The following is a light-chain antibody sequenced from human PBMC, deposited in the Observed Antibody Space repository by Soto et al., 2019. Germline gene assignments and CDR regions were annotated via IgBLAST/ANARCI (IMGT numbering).Light chain of an antibody. CDR3: ETWDSNTRV. Sequence: QSVLTQSSSACASLGSSVKLTCTLSSGRSSYIIAWHQQQPGKAPRYLMKLEGSGNYNKGSGVPDRFSGSSSGSDRYLSISNLQSEDEADYYCETWDSNTRVFGGGTKVTVL. CDR1: SGRSSYI. CDR2: LEGSGNY. V-gene: IGLV4-60*03. J-gene: IGLJ3*02.